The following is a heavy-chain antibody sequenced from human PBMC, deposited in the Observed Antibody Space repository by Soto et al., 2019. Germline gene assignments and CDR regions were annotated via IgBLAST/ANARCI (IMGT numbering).Heavy chain of an antibody. V-gene: IGHV4-34*01. D-gene: IGHD6-6*01. CDR1: GGSISTDY. Sequence: PSETLSLTCGVFGGSISTDYWSWIRQPPGKGLEWIGEINHSGTTNYIPSLKSRVTISVDTSKYQFSLKVSSVTAADTAVYYCARMSGAAALDYWGQGTLVTVSS. CDR3: ARMSGAAALDY. CDR2: INHSGTT. J-gene: IGHJ4*02.